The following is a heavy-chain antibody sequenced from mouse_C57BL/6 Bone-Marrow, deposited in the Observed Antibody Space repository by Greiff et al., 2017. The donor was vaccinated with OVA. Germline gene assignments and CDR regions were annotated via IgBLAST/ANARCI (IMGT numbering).Heavy chain of an antibody. Sequence: VQLQQPGAELVKPGASVKLSCKASGYTFTSYWMHWVKQRPGQGLEWIGMIHPNSGSTNYNEKFKSKATLTVDKSSSTAYMQLSSLTSEDSAVDYCARLGSSYEFDYWGQGTTLTVSS. CDR3: ARLGSSYEFDY. J-gene: IGHJ2*01. CDR1: GYTFTSYW. V-gene: IGHV1-64*01. CDR2: IHPNSGST. D-gene: IGHD1-1*01.